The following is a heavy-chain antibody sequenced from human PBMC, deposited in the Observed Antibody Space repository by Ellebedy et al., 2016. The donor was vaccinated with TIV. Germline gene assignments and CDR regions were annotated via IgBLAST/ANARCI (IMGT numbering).Heavy chain of an antibody. V-gene: IGHV3-30-3*02. D-gene: IGHD2-8*02. Sequence: GESLKISXAASGFTFSSYAMNWVRQAPGKGLEWVAIISRDGTNKYFADSVKGRFTISRDNSKSTLYLQMDSLRAEDTAIYSCAKYSYSTGLALDFWGQGTLVTVSS. J-gene: IGHJ4*02. CDR3: AKYSYSTGLALDF. CDR1: GFTFSSYA. CDR2: ISRDGTNK.